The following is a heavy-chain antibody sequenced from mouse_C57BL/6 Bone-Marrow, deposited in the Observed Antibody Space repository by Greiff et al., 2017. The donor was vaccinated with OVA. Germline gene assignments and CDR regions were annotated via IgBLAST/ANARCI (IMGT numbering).Heavy chain of an antibody. CDR2: IDPENGDT. CDR3: AISFITDY. Sequence: EVQLQESGAELVRPGASVKLSCTASGFNIKDDYMHWVKQRPEQGLEWIGWIDPENGDTEYASKFQGKATITADTSSNTAYLQLSSLTSEDTAVYYCAISFITDYWGQGTTLTVSS. V-gene: IGHV14-4*01. CDR1: GFNIKDDY. J-gene: IGHJ2*01. D-gene: IGHD1-1*01.